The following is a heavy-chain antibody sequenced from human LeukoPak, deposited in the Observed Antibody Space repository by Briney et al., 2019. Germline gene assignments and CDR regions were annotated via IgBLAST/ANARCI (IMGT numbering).Heavy chain of an antibody. Sequence: SDTLSLTCAVYGGSFSGYYWSWIRQPPGKGLEWIGEINHSGSTNYDPSLKSRVTISVDTSKNQFSLKLSSVTAADTAVYYCARFREVRRYFDYWGQGTLVTVSS. CDR1: GGSFSGYY. CDR3: ARFREVRRYFDY. D-gene: IGHD1-26*01. V-gene: IGHV4-34*01. J-gene: IGHJ4*02. CDR2: INHSGST.